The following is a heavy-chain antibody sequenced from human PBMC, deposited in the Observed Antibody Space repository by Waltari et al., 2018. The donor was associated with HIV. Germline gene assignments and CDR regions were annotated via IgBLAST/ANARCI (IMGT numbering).Heavy chain of an antibody. D-gene: IGHD6-6*01. CDR3: ARDRGGSSSLVLDS. Sequence: QVQLVESGGGVVQPGRSLRLSCAASGFTFKNYGMHWVRQAPGKELEWVAVIWYDGSNKYYADSVKGRFTISRDNSKNRLYLQMNSLRAEDTAVYYCARDRGGSSSLVLDSWGQGTLVTVSS. J-gene: IGHJ4*02. CDR1: GFTFKNYG. CDR2: IWYDGSNK. V-gene: IGHV3-33*01.